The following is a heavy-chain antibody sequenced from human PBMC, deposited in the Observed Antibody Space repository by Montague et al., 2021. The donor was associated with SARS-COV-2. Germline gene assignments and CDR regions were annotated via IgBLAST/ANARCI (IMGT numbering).Heavy chain of an antibody. J-gene: IGHJ1*01. CDR3: VSGRDGSYSHFHF. Sequence: SETLSLTCTASGVSINEYFWTWIRQTPGKGLEWIGYIFFNRGPIHNASLKNRVTITLDTSKSQVSLRLTSVTAADTAGYFCVSGRDGSYSHFHFWGQGALVTVSS. CDR1: GVSINEYF. V-gene: IGHV4-59*01. D-gene: IGHD4-11*01. CDR2: IFFNRGP.